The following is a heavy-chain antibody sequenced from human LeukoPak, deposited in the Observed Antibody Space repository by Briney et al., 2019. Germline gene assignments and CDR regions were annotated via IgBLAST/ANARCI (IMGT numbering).Heavy chain of an antibody. V-gene: IGHV1-69*05. J-gene: IGHJ3*02. D-gene: IGHD3-22*01. CDR1: GYTFTSYD. Sequence: SVKVSCKASGYTFTSYDINWVRQAPGQGLEWMGGIIPIFGTAKYAQKFQGRVTITTDESTSTAYMELSSLRSEDTAVYYCARDYPPYDSSGPNAFDIWGQGTMVTVS. CDR3: ARDYPPYDSSGPNAFDI. CDR2: IIPIFGTA.